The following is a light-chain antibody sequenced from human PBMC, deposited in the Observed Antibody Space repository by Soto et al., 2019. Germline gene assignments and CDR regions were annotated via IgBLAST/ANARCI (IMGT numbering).Light chain of an antibody. V-gene: IGKV3-11*01. CDR2: DAS. CDR3: QLRSNWPPEVA. CDR1: QSVSVY. J-gene: IGKJ3*01. Sequence: EIVLTQSPATLALSPGERATLSCRASQSVSVYLAWYQQQPGQAPRLLIYDASNRATGIPARFSGSWSGTDFTLTISSLEPEDFAVYYCQLRSNWPPEVAVGPGTRVDVK.